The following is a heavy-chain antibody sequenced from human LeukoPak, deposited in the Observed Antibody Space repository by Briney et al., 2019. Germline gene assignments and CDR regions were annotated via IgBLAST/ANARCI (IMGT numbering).Heavy chain of an antibody. D-gene: IGHD4-17*01. J-gene: IGHJ4*02. Sequence: PGGSLRLSCAASGFTFSNYAMSWVRQAPGKGLEWVSAVSGSGSTTNYADSVKGRFTIFRDNSKNTLYLQMNSLRAEDSAVYCCAKDLEAVTTSADYWGQGTLVTVSS. CDR3: AKDLEAVTTSADY. V-gene: IGHV3-23*01. CDR1: GFTFSNYA. CDR2: VSGSGSTT.